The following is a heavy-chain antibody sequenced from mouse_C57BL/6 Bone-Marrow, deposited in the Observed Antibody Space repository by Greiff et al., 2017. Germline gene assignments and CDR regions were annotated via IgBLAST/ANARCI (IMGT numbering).Heavy chain of an antibody. V-gene: IGHV5-12*01. J-gene: IGHJ4*01. Sequence: EVKVEESGGGLVQPGGSLKLSCAASGFTFSDYYMYWVRQTPEKRLEWVAYISNGGGSTYYPDTVKGRFTISRDNAKNTLYLQMSRLKSEDTAMYYCARHRLPYYYAMDYWGQGTSVTFSS. D-gene: IGHD1-2*01. CDR1: GFTFSDYY. CDR3: ARHRLPYYYAMDY. CDR2: ISNGGGST.